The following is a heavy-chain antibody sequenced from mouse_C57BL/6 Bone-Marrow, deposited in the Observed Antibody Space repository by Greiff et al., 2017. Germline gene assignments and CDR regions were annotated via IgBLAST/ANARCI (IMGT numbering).Heavy chain of an antibody. Sequence: QVQLQQPGAELVKPGASVKLSCKASGYTFTSYWMHWVKQRPGQGLEWIGMIHPNSGSTNYNEKFKSKATLTVDKSSSTAYMQISSLTSEDSAVYYCARSGGYYPAWFAYWGQGTLVTVSA. CDR3: ARSGGYYPAWFAY. CDR1: GYTFTSYW. V-gene: IGHV1-64*01. J-gene: IGHJ3*01. CDR2: IHPNSGST. D-gene: IGHD2-3*01.